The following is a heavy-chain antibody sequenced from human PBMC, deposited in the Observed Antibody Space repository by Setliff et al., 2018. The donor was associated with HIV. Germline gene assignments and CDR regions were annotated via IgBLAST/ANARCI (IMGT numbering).Heavy chain of an antibody. CDR1: GDAFSRYA. CDR3: ARVTTSGRGSYLY. J-gene: IGHJ4*02. CDR2: IVPILGPA. Sequence: GASVKVSCKASGDAFSRYAISWVRQAPGQGLEWMGGIVPILGPANYAQKFQGRVTITTDESTYTAYMELSSLTSEDTAVYYCARVTTSGRGSYLYWSQGTLVTVSS. V-gene: IGHV1-69*05. D-gene: IGHD1-26*01.